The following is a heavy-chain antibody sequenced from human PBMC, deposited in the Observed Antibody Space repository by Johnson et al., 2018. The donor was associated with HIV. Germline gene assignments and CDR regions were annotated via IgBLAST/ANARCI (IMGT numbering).Heavy chain of an antibody. V-gene: IGHV3-20*04. D-gene: IGHD1-26*01. CDR2: INWNSGSI. CDR3: AKDEALGWELDPDAFDI. J-gene: IGHJ3*02. Sequence: VQLVESGGGVVRPGGSLRLSCEASGFIFDDYGMSWVRQAPGKGLEWVSGINWNSGSIGYADSVKGRFTISRDNAKNSLYLQMNSLRAEDTAVYYCAKDEALGWELDPDAFDIWGQGTMVTVSS. CDR1: GFIFDDYG.